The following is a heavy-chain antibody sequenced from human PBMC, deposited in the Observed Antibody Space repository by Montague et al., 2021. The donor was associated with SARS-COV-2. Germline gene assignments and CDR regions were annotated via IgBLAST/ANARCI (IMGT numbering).Heavy chain of an antibody. CDR3: VTPGKTAVAGQFDY. D-gene: IGHD6-19*01. CDR1: GGSIRSTTFY. CDR2: IYEGDTX. V-gene: IGHV4-61*05. J-gene: IGHJ4*02. Sequence: ETLSLTCTVSGGSIRSTTFYWGWIRQSPGKGLEWIGYIYEGDTXXXNXXXKSGVAISLDTPNNQFSLKITSLIVADTAIYYCVTPGKTAVAGQFDYWGPGILVTVSS.